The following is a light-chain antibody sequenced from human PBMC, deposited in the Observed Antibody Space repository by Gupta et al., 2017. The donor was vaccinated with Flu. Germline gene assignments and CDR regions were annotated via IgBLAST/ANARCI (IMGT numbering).Light chain of an antibody. J-gene: IGKJ1*01. CDR3: MQGAHWHGA. Sequence: DVVMTQSPLSLPVTLGQPASISCRSTQSLVYSDGNTVLHWFQQRPGQSPRRLIYLVSHRESGVPDRFSGSGSGTEFTLKISRVEAEDVGVYFCMQGAHWHGAFGQGTKVEIK. CDR1: QSLVYSDGNTV. CDR2: LVS. V-gene: IGKV2-30*01.